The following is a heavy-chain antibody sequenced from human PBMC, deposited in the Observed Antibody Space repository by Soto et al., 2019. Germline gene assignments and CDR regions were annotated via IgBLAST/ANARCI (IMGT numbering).Heavy chain of an antibody. CDR3: TTDPTLLWFGELPKQYYYYGMDV. J-gene: IGHJ6*02. D-gene: IGHD3-10*01. Sequence: PGGSLRLSCAASGFTFSNAWMNWVRQAPGKGLEWVGRIKSKTDGGTTDYAAPVKGRFTISRDDSKNTLYLQMNSLKTGDTAVYYCTTDPTLLWFGELPKQYYYYGMDVWGQGATVTVSS. CDR1: GFTFSNAW. CDR2: IKSKTDGGTT. V-gene: IGHV3-15*07.